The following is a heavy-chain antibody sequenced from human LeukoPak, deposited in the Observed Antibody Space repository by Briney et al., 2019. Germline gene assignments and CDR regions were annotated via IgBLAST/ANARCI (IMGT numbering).Heavy chain of an antibody. V-gene: IGHV1-18*01. CDR1: GYTFTSYG. Sequence: GASVKVSCKASGYTFTSYGISWVRQAPGQGLEWMGWISAYNGNTNYAQKLQGRVTMTTDTSTSTAYMELRSLRSDDTAVYYCARTDIVVVPADIGMDVWGKGTTVTVSS. D-gene: IGHD2-2*01. CDR3: ARTDIVVVPADIGMDV. CDR2: ISAYNGNT. J-gene: IGHJ6*03.